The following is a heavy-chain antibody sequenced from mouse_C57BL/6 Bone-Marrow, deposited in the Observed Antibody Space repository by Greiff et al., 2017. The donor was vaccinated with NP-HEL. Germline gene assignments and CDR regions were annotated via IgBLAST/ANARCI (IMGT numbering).Heavy chain of an antibody. CDR3: ASRDYDGYYVRYGMDY. D-gene: IGHD2-3*01. CDR2: IDPEDGET. V-gene: IGHV14-2*01. CDR1: GFNIKDYY. J-gene: IGHJ4*01. Sequence: VQLQQSGAELVKPGASVKLSCTASGFNIKDYYMHWVKQRTEQGLEWIGRIDPEDGETKYAPKFQGRATITADTSSNTANLQLSSLTSEDTAVYYCASRDYDGYYVRYGMDYWGQGTSVTVSS.